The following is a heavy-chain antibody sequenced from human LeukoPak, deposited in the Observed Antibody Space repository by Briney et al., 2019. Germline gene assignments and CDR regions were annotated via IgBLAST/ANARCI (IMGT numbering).Heavy chain of an antibody. CDR1: GYSISSGYY. CDR2: IYHSGST. V-gene: IGHV4-38-2*02. J-gene: IGHJ5*02. CDR3: ARVPHSSSSEWFDP. Sequence: SETLSLTCTVSGYSISSGYYWGWIRQPPGKGLEWIGSIYHSGSTYYNPSLKSRVTISVDTPKNQFSLKLSSVTAVDTAVYYCARVPHSSSSEWFDPWGQGTLVTVSS. D-gene: IGHD6-6*01.